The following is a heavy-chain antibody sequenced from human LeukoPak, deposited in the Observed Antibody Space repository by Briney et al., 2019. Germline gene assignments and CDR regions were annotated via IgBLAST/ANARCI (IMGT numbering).Heavy chain of an antibody. CDR3: ARTADYYGSGSYYNEPVDY. CDR1: GFTFSSYA. V-gene: IGHV3-64*01. Sequence: GGSLRLSCAASGFTFSSYAMHWVRQAPGKGLEYVSAISSNGGSTYYANSVKGRFTISRDNSKNTLYLQMGSLRAEDMAVYYCARTADYYGSGSYYNEPVDYWGQGTLVTVSS. CDR2: ISSNGGST. D-gene: IGHD3-10*01. J-gene: IGHJ4*02.